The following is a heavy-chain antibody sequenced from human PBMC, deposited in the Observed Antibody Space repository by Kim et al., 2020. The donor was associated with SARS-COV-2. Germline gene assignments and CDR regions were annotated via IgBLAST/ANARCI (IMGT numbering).Heavy chain of an antibody. CDR1: GFSFNRQA. CDR3: AKLKTMLQGVNYFDS. D-gene: IGHD3-10*01. Sequence: GGSLRLSCEASGFSFNRQAMAWVRQAPGKGLEWVSGLCGSGENTYYADSVKGRFTISRDSSTNTLYLQVSSLRVEDTAIYYCAKLKTMLQGVNYFDSWGQGTLVTVSA. CDR2: LCGSGENT. V-gene: IGHV3-23*01. J-gene: IGHJ4*02.